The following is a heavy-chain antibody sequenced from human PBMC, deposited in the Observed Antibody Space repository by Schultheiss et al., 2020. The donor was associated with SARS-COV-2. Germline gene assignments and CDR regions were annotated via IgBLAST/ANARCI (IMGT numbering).Heavy chain of an antibody. D-gene: IGHD5-12*01. CDR2: ISAYNGNT. V-gene: IGHV1-18*01. J-gene: IGHJ6*03. CDR3: ARLVADDGFRYYYYYMDV. CDR1: GYTFTSYG. Sequence: ASVKVSCKASGYTFTSYGISWVRQAPGQGLEWMGWISAYNGNTNYAQKLQGRVTMTTDTSTSTAYMELRSLRSDDTAVYYCARLVADDGFRYYYYYMDVWGKGTTVTVSS.